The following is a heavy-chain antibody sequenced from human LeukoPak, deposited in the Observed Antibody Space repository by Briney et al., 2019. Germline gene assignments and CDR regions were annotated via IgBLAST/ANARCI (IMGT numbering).Heavy chain of an antibody. Sequence: GGSLRLSCAASGFTFSGYSMNWVRQAPGKGLEWVSSISSSSSYIYYADSVKGRFTISRDNAKNSLYLQMNSLRAEDTAVYYCARALGYYYYYYMDVWGKGTTVTVSS. CDR2: ISSSSSYI. CDR1: GFTFSGYS. J-gene: IGHJ6*03. V-gene: IGHV3-21*01. D-gene: IGHD3-16*01. CDR3: ARALGYYYYYYMDV.